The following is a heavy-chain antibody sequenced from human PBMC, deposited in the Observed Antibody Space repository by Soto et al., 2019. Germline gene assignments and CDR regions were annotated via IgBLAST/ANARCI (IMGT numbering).Heavy chain of an antibody. CDR2: IYSGGST. J-gene: IGHJ4*02. Sequence: GGSLRLSCAVSGFTVRSNYMSWVRQAPGKGLEWVSVIYSGGSTYYADSVKGRLTISIDTARNQFSLKLTSVTAADAAVYYCARGRERWLQTPFDYWGQGALVTVS. CDR1: GFTVRSNY. D-gene: IGHD5-12*01. V-gene: IGHV3-53*05. CDR3: ARGRERWLQTPFDY.